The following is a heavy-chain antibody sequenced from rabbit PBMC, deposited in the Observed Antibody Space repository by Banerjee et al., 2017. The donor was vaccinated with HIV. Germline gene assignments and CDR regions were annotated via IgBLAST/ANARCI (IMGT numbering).Heavy chain of an antibody. CDR2: IYAGSSAST. CDR1: GFSFSSNA. V-gene: IGHV1S40*01. J-gene: IGHJ2*01. D-gene: IGHD4-1*01. Sequence: QSLEESGGDLVKPGASLTLTCTASGFSFSSNAMCWVRQAPGKGLEWIACIYAGSSASTGYASWAKGRFTISKTSSTTVTLQMTSLTAADTATYFCARGKSGWGYGFDPWGPGTLVTVS. CDR3: ARGKSGWGYGFDP.